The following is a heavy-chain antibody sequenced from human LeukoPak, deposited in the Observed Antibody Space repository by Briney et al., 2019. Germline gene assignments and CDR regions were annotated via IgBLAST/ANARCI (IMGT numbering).Heavy chain of an antibody. V-gene: IGHV4-61*02. CDR3: ARDRYYYDSSARYFDY. Sequence: SETLSLTCTVSGGSISSSSYYWSWIRQPAGKGLEWIGRIHTSGSTNYSPSLKSRVTMSVDTSKNQFSLKLSSVTAADTAVYYCARDRYYYDSSARYFDYWGQGTLVTVSS. CDR2: IHTSGST. CDR1: GGSISSSSYY. J-gene: IGHJ4*02. D-gene: IGHD3-22*01.